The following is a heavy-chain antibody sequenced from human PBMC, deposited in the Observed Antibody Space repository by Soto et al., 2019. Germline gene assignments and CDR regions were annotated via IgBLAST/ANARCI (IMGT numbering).Heavy chain of an antibody. Sequence: GGSLRLSCAASGFTFSTYGMHWVHQAPGKGLEWVAVISYEVGNKYYGDSVKGRFTISRDNSKNTLYLQMNSLRAEDTAVYYCAKGVATIDKTYFFDYWGQGTLVTVSS. V-gene: IGHV3-30*18. CDR2: ISYEVGNK. CDR1: GFTFSTYG. J-gene: IGHJ4*02. D-gene: IGHD5-12*01. CDR3: AKGVATIDKTYFFDY.